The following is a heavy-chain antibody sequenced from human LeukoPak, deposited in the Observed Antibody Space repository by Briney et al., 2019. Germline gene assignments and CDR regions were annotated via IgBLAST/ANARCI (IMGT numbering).Heavy chain of an antibody. J-gene: IGHJ4*02. CDR2: ISHSNDYT. D-gene: IGHD1/OR15-1a*01. CDR1: GFTFSDYY. CDR3: AKGRTVTSRDNFDY. Sequence: GGSLRLSCAASGFTFSDYYMSWIRQAPGKGLEWISYISHSNDYTNYADSVKGRFTISRDNSKNTLYLQMNSLRAEDTAVYYCAKGRTVTSRDNFDYWGQGTLVTVSS. V-gene: IGHV3-11*06.